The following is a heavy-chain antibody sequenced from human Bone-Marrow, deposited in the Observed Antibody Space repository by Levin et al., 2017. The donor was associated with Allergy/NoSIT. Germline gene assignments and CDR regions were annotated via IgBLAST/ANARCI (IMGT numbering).Heavy chain of an antibody. CDR3: AHPYFRDLLTPYVDS. D-gene: IGHD2/OR15-2a*01. Sequence: SGPTLVKPTQTLTLTCTFSGFSVNTNGVGVGWIRQPPGKALEWLALIYWDGDERYNPTLLDRLTVTKYNSKNQVILSMTYMDPVDTGTYYCAHPYFRDLLTPYVDSWGQGTLVTVSS. J-gene: IGHJ4*02. V-gene: IGHV2-5*02. CDR1: GFSVNTNGVG. CDR2: IYWDGDE.